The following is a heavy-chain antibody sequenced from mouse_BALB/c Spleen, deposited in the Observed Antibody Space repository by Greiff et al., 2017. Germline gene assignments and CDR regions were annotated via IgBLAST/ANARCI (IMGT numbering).Heavy chain of an antibody. CDR2: IYPGNSDT. CDR3: TRGGTARARGAMDY. CDR1: GYTFTSYW. D-gene: IGHD3-2*01. Sequence: VQLQQSGTVLARPGASVKMSCKASGYTFTSYWMHWVKQRPGQGLEWIGAIYPGNSDTSYNQKFKGKAKLTAVTSTSTAYMELSSLTNEDSAVYYCTRGGTARARGAMDYWGQGTSVTVSS. V-gene: IGHV1-5*01. J-gene: IGHJ4*01.